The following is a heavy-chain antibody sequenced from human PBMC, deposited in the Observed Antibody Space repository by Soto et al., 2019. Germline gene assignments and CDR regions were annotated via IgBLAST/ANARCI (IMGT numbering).Heavy chain of an antibody. CDR2: TSGSGGGT. V-gene: IGHV3-23*01. D-gene: IGHD6-13*01. CDR1: GFTFSNYA. J-gene: IGHJ4*02. CDR3: AKDQRGFTSTARIDY. Sequence: GGSLRLSCAASGFTFSNYAMSWVRQAPGKGLEWVSSTSGSGGGTYYADSVKGRFTISRDNSKNTLYLQMNSLRAEDTAVYYCAKDQRGFTSTARIDYWGQGTLVTVSS.